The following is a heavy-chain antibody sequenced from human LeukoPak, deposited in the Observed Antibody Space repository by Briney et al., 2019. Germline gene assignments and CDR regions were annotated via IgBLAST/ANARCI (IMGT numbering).Heavy chain of an antibody. J-gene: IGHJ6*04. V-gene: IGHV1-2*04. Sequence: ASVKVSCKASGYTFTGYYMHWVRQAPGQGLEWMGWINPNSGGTNYAQKFQGWVTMTRDTSISTAYMELSRLRSDGTAVYYCAREVDYDSGSYSYGMDVWGKGTTVTVSS. CDR1: GYTFTGYY. CDR2: INPNSGGT. CDR3: AREVDYDSGSYSYGMDV. D-gene: IGHD3-10*01.